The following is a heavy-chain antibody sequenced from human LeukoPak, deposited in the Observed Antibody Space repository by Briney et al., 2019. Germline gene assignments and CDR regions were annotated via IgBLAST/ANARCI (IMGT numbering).Heavy chain of an antibody. CDR2: ISSSSSYI. Sequence: GGSLRLSCAASGFTFSSYSMNWVRQAPGKGLEWVSSISSSSSYIYYADSVKGRFTISRDNAKNSLYLQMNSLRAEDTAVYYCAKDVTIFGVVSLDYWGQGTLVTVSS. J-gene: IGHJ4*02. V-gene: IGHV3-21*04. CDR1: GFTFSSYS. CDR3: AKDVTIFGVVSLDY. D-gene: IGHD3-3*01.